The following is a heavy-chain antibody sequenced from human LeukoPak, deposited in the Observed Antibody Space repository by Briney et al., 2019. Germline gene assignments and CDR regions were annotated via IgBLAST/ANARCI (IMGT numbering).Heavy chain of an antibody. CDR2: IYTSGST. Sequence: SETLSLPCTVSGASINSGSYYWTWIRQPAGKGLEWIGRIYTSGSTNYNPSLKSRVTISLDTSKNQFSLKLDSVTAADTAVYYCARDGPLVYFDYWGQGALVTVSS. CDR3: ARDGPLVYFDY. J-gene: IGHJ4*02. D-gene: IGHD3-16*02. V-gene: IGHV4-61*02. CDR1: GASINSGSYY.